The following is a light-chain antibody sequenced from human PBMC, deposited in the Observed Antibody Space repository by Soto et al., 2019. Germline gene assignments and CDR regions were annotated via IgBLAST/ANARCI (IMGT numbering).Light chain of an antibody. J-gene: IGKJ4*01. CDR3: QQCENLPLT. CDR2: DAS. V-gene: IGKV1-33*01. Sequence: DIQMTQSPSSLSASVGDRVTITCQASQDISNSLNWYQQKPGKAPKLLIYDASNLETGVPSRFSGSGSVTDFTFTISSLQPEDIATYYCQQCENLPLTFGGGTKVEI. CDR1: QDISNS.